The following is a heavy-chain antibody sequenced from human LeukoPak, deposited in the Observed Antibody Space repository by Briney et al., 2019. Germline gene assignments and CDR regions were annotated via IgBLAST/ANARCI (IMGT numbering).Heavy chain of an antibody. CDR1: GFTFSSYA. D-gene: IGHD5-24*01. V-gene: IGHV3-23*01. J-gene: IGHJ4*02. CDR2: ISGSGGST. Sequence: GGSLRLSCAAPGFTFSSYAMSWVRQAPGKGLEWVSTISGSGGSTYYADSVKGRFTISRDNSKSTLYLQINSLRAEDTAVYYCAKSGYNRFDYWGQGTLVTVSS. CDR3: AKSGYNRFDY.